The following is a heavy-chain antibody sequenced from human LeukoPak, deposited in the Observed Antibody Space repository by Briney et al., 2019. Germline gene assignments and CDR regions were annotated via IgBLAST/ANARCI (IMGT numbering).Heavy chain of an antibody. D-gene: IGHD2-2*01. CDR3: DGYSQHSSIRASHI. CDR1: GFTFTNYW. J-gene: IGHJ3*02. CDR2: IVPDGSST. V-gene: IGHV3-74*01. Sequence: GGSLRLSCAASGFTFTNYWMHWVRQVPGKGLVWVSRIVPDGSSTTYADSAKGRFTISRDNAKNTLYLQMNNLRAEDTAVYCGDGYSQHSSIRASHILGQGTMVTVSS.